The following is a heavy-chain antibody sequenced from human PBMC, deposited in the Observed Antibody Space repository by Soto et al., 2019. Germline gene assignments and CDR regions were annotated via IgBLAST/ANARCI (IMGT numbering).Heavy chain of an antibody. CDR1: GYTFTAYY. CDR2: INPNSGGT. V-gene: IGHV1-2*02. J-gene: IGHJ4*02. D-gene: IGHD6-6*01. CDR3: ASGYSSSSTSILDF. Sequence: ASVKVSCKASGYTFTAYYMHWVRQAPGQGLEWMGWINPNSGGTNYAQNFQGRVALTRDTSISTAYMEVSRLRSDDTAVYYCASGYSSSSTSILDFWGQGTPVTVSS.